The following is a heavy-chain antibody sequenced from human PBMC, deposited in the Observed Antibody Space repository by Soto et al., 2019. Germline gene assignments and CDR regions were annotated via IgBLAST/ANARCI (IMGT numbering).Heavy chain of an antibody. CDR3: EREVPAAMGCEAFDI. V-gene: IGHV1-2*04. CDR1: GYTFTGYY. Sequence: ASVKVSCKASGYTFTGYYMHWVRQAPGQGLEWMGWINPNSGGTNYAQKFQGWVTMTRDTSISTAYMELSRLRSDDTAVYYCEREVPAAMGCEAFDIWGQGAMVTGS. CDR2: INPNSGGT. D-gene: IGHD2-2*01. J-gene: IGHJ3*02.